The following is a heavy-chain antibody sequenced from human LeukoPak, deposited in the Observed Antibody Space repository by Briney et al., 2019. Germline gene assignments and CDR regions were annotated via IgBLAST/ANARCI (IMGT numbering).Heavy chain of an antibody. CDR3: ARRKNCGWSTDAFDI. V-gene: IGHV4-59*08. D-gene: IGHD6-19*01. Sequence: SETLSLTCTVSGGSISNYYWSWIRPPPGKGLEWIGNIYYSGNTNYNPSLKSRVTISVDTSKNQFSLKLRAVTAADTAMYYCARRKNCGWSTDAFDIWGQGTMVTVSS. CDR2: IYYSGNT. CDR1: GGSISNYY. J-gene: IGHJ3*02.